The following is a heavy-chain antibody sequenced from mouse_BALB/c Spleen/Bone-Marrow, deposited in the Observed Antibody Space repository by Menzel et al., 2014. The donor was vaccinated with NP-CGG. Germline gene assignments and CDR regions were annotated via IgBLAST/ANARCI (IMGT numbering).Heavy chain of an antibody. D-gene: IGHD1-2*01. CDR3: ARTWTTATEAMDY. V-gene: IGHV1S40*01. CDR1: GYKFITYW. J-gene: IGHJ4*01. Sequence: QVQLKESGPELVRPGASVKLSCKVSGYKFITYWMNWVKQRPVQGLEWIGQIFPASGSTHSYEMFEGKATLTVDTFSSTAYMQLSSLASEDSAVYYCARTWTTATEAMDYWGQGTSVTVSS. CDR2: IFPASGST.